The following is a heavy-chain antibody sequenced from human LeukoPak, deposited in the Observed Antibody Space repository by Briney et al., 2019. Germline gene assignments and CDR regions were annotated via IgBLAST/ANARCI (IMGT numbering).Heavy chain of an antibody. D-gene: IGHD3-22*01. CDR2: IYHSGST. Sequence: SQTLSLTCTVSGGSISSGGYYWSWIRQPPGKGLEWIGYIYHSGSTYYNPSLKSRVTISVDRSKNQFSLKLSSVTAADTAVYYCARDFGYDSSGYPGYWGQGTLVTVSS. CDR3: ARDFGYDSSGYPGY. CDR1: GGSISSGGYY. J-gene: IGHJ4*02. V-gene: IGHV4-30-2*01.